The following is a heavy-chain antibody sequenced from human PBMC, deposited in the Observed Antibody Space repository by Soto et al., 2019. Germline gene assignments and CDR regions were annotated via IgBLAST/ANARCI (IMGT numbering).Heavy chain of an antibody. D-gene: IGHD2-21*02. CDR1: GGTFSSYA. V-gene: IGHV1-69*06. Sequence: QVQLVQSGAEVKKPGSSVKVSCKASGGTFSSYAISWVRQAPGQGLEWMGGIIPIFGTANYAQKFQGRVTITADKSTSTAYMEPSSLRSEDTAVYYCARGELAYCGGDCYLRLTYYYGMDVWGQGTTVTVSS. CDR2: IIPIFGTA. J-gene: IGHJ6*02. CDR3: ARGELAYCGGDCYLRLTYYYGMDV.